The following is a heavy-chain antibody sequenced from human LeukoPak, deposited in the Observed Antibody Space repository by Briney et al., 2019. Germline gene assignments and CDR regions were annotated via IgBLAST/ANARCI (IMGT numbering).Heavy chain of an antibody. CDR3: ASLSGYASFNYYYYYGMDV. D-gene: IGHD5-12*01. J-gene: IGHJ6*04. CDR2: IYYSGST. Sequence: PSETLSLTCTVSGGSISSYYWSWIRQPPGKGLERIGYIYYSGSTNYNPSLKSRVTISVDTSKNQFSLKLSSVTAADTAVYYCASLSGYASFNYYYYYGMDVWGKGTTVTVSS. CDR1: GGSISSYY. V-gene: IGHV4-59*01.